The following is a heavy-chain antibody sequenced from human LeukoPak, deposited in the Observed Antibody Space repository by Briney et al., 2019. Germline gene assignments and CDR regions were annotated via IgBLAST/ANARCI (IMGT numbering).Heavy chain of an antibody. V-gene: IGHV4-34*01. CDR1: GGSFSGYY. J-gene: IGHJ4*02. CDR2: INHSGST. D-gene: IGHD3-10*01. CDR3: ARGRYYYGSGSYSDY. Sequence: SETLSLTCAVYGGSFSGYYWSWIRQPPGKGLGWIVEINHSGSTNYNPSLKSRVTISVDTSKNQFSLKLSSVTAADTAVYYCARGRYYYGSGSYSDYWGQGTLVTVSS.